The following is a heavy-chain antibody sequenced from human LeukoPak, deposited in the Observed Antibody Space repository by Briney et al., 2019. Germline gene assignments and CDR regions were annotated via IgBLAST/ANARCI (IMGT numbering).Heavy chain of an antibody. CDR1: GHTFTGYY. Sequence: ASVKVSCKASGHTFTGYYMHWVRQAPGQGLEWMGIIDPSGGSTSYAQKFQGRVTMTRDMSTSTVYMELSSLRSEDTALYYCARLARYSSSPISPLYYYYYMDVWGKGTTVTVSS. CDR3: ARLARYSSSPISPLYYYYYMDV. D-gene: IGHD6-6*01. V-gene: IGHV1-46*01. CDR2: IDPSGGST. J-gene: IGHJ6*03.